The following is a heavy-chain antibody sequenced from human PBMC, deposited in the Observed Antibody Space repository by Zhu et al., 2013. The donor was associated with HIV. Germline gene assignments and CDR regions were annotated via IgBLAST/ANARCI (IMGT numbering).Heavy chain of an antibody. CDR1: GYTFTGYF. Sequence: QVQLVQSGAEVKKPGASVKVSCKASGYTFTGYFMHWVRQAPGQGLEWMGWINPKSGGTNYAQNFQGRVTITSDTSLGTAYMELNRLRSDDTAVYYCARAFVRPYYDNSEGFDYWGQGTLVTVSS. V-gene: IGHV1-2*02. CDR3: ARAFVRPYYDNSEGFDY. D-gene: IGHD3-22*01. CDR2: INPKSGGT. J-gene: IGHJ4*02.